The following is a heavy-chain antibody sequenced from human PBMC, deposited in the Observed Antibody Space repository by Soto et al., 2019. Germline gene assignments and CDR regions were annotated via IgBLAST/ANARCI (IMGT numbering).Heavy chain of an antibody. CDR3: ARDSVLVPAAFLGGMDV. V-gene: IGHV1-2*04. CDR2: INPNSGGT. J-gene: IGHJ6*02. Sequence: ASVKVSCKASGYTFTGYYMHWVRQAPGQGLEWMGWINPNSGGTNYAQKFQGWVTMTRDTSISTAYMELSRLRSDDTAVYYCARDSVLVPAAFLGGMDVWGQGTTVTVSS. D-gene: IGHD2-2*01. CDR1: GYTFTGYY.